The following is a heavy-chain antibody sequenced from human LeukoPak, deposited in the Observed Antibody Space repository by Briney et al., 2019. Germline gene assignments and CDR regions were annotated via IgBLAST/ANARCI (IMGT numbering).Heavy chain of an antibody. D-gene: IGHD2-2*01. CDR3: ATSSYCSSTSCHKLGYYYYMDV. Sequence: ASVKVSCKSSGYSFTSYYLHWVRQAPGQGLEWMGRINPSTGDTDYAQKFQGRVTMTRDTSISTGYMELSRLRSDDTAVYYCATSSYCSSTSCHKLGYYYYMDVWGKGTTVTVSS. CDR2: INPSTGDT. V-gene: IGHV1-2*02. J-gene: IGHJ6*03. CDR1: GYSFTSYY.